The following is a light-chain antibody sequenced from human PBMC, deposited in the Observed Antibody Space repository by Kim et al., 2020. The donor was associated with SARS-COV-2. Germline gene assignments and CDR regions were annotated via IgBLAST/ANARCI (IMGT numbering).Light chain of an antibody. CDR2: DDS. V-gene: IGKV1-5*01. CDR1: QSISSG. Sequence: DIQMTQSPSTLSASVGDSVTITCRASQSISSGLAWYQQKSGKATKLLIYDDSSLESGVPSRFSGSGSGTEFTLTIRSLQPDDFSTYYCLHYNSYSRTFGQGTKVDIK. CDR3: LHYNSYSRT. J-gene: IGKJ1*01.